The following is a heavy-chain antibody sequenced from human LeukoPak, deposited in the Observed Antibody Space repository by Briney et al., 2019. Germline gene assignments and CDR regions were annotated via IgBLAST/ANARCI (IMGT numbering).Heavy chain of an antibody. D-gene: IGHD3-16*01. CDR2: ISYDGSNK. CDR1: GFTFSSYA. CDR3: AKDRGAYDYVWGSPVTPT. V-gene: IGHV3-30-3*01. Sequence: GRSLRLSCAASGFTFSSYAMHWVRQAPGKGLEWVAVISYDGSNKYYADSVKGRFTISRDNSKNTLYLQMNSLRAEDTAVYYCAKDRGAYDYVWGSPVTPTWGQGTMVTVSS. J-gene: IGHJ3*01.